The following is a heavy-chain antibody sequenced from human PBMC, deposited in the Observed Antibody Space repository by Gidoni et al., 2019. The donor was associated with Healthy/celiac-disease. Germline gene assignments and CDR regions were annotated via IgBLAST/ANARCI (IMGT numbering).Heavy chain of an antibody. J-gene: IGHJ4*02. V-gene: IGHV4-34*01. Sequence: QVQLQQWGAGLLKPSETLSLTCAVYGGSFSGYYWSWIRQPPGKGLEWIGEINHSGSTNYNPSLKSRVTISVDTSKNQFSLKLSSVTAADTAVYYCARGFGQGYSGSYSIYYFDYWGQGTLVTVSS. CDR2: INHSGST. CDR3: ARGFGQGYSGSYSIYYFDY. CDR1: GGSFSGYY. D-gene: IGHD1-26*01.